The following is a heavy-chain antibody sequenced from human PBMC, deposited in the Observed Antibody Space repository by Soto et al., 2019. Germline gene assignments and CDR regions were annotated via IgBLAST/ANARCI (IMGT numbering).Heavy chain of an antibody. D-gene: IGHD6-6*01. V-gene: IGHV1-69*01. CDR2: IIPIFGTA. J-gene: IGHJ6*02. CDR1: GGTFSSYA. CDR3: ARDGSSIAARTSYYYSGMDV. Sequence: QVQLVQSGAEVKKPGSSVKVSCKASGGTFSSYAISWVRQAPGQGLEWMGGIIPIFGTANYAQKFQGRVTITADESTSTAYMELSSLRSEDTAVYYCARDGSSIAARTSYYYSGMDVWGQGTTVTVSS.